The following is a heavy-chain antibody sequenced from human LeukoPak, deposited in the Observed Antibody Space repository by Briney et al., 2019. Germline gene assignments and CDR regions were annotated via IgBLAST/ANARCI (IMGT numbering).Heavy chain of an antibody. Sequence: GGSLRLSCAASGFTFSSYWLSWVRRAPGKGLEWVANIKQDGSEKYYVDSVKGRFTISRDNAKNSLYLQMSSLRAEDTAIYYCAREDDWNYEDYWGQGTLVSVSS. CDR1: GFTFSSYW. CDR2: IKQDGSEK. V-gene: IGHV3-7*01. CDR3: AREDDWNYEDY. D-gene: IGHD1-7*01. J-gene: IGHJ4*02.